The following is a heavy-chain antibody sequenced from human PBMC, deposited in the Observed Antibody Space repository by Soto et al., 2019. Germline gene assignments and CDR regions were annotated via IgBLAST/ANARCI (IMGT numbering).Heavy chain of an antibody. V-gene: IGHV3-30-3*01. Sequence: QVQLVESGGGAVQPGRSLRLSCAASGFIFSPYTMHWVRQTPGKGLEWVAVISYDGNDKYYADSVKGRFTISRDNSKNTLFLQMNSLRAEDTALYYCARRGGFCGADCYRGAIDYWGQGTLVTVSS. J-gene: IGHJ4*02. CDR2: ISYDGNDK. D-gene: IGHD2-21*02. CDR3: ARRGGFCGADCYRGAIDY. CDR1: GFIFSPYT.